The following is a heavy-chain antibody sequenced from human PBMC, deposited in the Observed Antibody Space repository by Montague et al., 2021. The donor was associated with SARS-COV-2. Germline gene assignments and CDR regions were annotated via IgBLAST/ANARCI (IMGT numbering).Heavy chain of an antibody. CDR2: ISYEGSMK. CDR3: ARPPSLHAFHLNGFYSLAS. Sequence: SLRLSCAASGFPFSTYPMNWVRQAPGQGLEWVALISYEGSMKFYADSVKGRFTISRDSSKNTLYLDMNNLSPEDTAVYYCARPPSLHAFHLNGFYSLASWGRGTLVTVSS. J-gene: IGHJ4*02. D-gene: IGHD3-9*01. V-gene: IGHV3-30*04. CDR1: GFPFSTYP.